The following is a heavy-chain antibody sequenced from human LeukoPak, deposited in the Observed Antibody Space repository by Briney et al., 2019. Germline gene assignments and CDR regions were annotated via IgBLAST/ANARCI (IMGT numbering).Heavy chain of an antibody. V-gene: IGHV4-59*01. Sequence: SETLSLTCTVSGGSISSYYWSWIRQPPGKGLEWIGYIYYSGSTNYNPSLKSRVTISVDTSKNQFSLKLSSVTAADTAVYYCARIVGGYELDTWGQGTMVTVSS. CDR3: ARIVGGYELDT. D-gene: IGHD3-16*01. CDR1: GGSISSYY. CDR2: IYYSGST. J-gene: IGHJ3*02.